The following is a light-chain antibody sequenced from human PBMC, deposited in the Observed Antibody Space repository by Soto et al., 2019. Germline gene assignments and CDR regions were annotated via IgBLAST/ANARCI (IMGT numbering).Light chain of an antibody. Sequence: DIQMTQSPSSLSASIGDRVTITCRASQTISDLLNWYQHKPGKAPNLLIYASSRLQTGVPSRFSGSGSGTDFTLTISSLQPEDFATYYCQHTYTFGQGTKLEIK. CDR3: QHTYT. CDR1: QTISDL. V-gene: IGKV1-39*01. J-gene: IGKJ2*01. CDR2: ASS.